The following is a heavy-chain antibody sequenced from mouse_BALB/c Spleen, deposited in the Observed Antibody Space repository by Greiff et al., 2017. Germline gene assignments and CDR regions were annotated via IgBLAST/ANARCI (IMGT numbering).Heavy chain of an antibody. CDR3: ARENYRYSWFAY. J-gene: IGHJ3*01. CDR2: INSNGGST. Sequence: EVMLVESGGGLVQPGGSLKLSCAASGFTFSSYGMSWVRQTPDKRLELVATINSNGGSTYYPDSVKGRFTISRDNAKNTLYLQMSSLKSEDTAMYYCARENYRYSWFAYWGQGTLVTVSA. V-gene: IGHV5-6-3*01. D-gene: IGHD2-14*01. CDR1: GFTFSSYG.